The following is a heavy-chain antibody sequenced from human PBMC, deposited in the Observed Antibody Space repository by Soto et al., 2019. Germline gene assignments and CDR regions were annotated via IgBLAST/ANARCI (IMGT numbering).Heavy chain of an antibody. D-gene: IGHD6-13*01. CDR2: VYYTGTT. CDR1: GGSISSYF. V-gene: IGHV4-59*01. Sequence: SETLSLTCTVSGGSISSYFYIWVRQPPGKGLEWPGSVYYTGTTDYNPSLKSRVTISVDTSKTQFSLNLRSVTAADTAVYYCARDLAAVPRAFAYWGRGTLVTVSS. J-gene: IGHJ4*02. CDR3: ARDLAAVPRAFAY.